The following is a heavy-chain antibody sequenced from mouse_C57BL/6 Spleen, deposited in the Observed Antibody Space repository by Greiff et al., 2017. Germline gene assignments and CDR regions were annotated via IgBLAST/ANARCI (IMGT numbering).Heavy chain of an antibody. J-gene: IGHJ3*01. V-gene: IGHV6-3*01. Sequence: EVHLVESGGGLVQPGGSMKLSCVASGFTFSNYWMHWVRQSPEKGLEWVAQIRLKSDNYATHYAESVTGRFTISRDDSKSSVYLQMNNFMSEDTCIYYCITWVSWFAYCGQGPLVALSA. CDR1: GFTFSNYW. D-gene: IGHD4-1*01. CDR3: ITWVSWFAY. CDR2: IRLKSDNYAT.